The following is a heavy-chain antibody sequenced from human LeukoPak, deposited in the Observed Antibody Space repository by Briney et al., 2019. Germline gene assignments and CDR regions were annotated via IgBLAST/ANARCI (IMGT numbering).Heavy chain of an antibody. V-gene: IGHV1-18*01. J-gene: IGHJ4*02. D-gene: IGHD5-18*01. Sequence: GASVKVSCKASGYTFTSYGISWVRQPPGQGLEWMGWISAYNGNTNYAQKLQGRVTMTTDTSTSTAYMELRSLRSDDTAVYYCARLNTAMVLYYFDYWGQGTLVTVSS. CDR3: ARLNTAMVLYYFDY. CDR1: GYTFTSYG. CDR2: ISAYNGNT.